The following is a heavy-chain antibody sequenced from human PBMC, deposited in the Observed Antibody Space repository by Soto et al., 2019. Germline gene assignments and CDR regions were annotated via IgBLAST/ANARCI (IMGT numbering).Heavy chain of an antibody. D-gene: IGHD3-3*01. V-gene: IGHV4-61*01. J-gene: IGHJ3*02. CDR3: ARAGGRITIFGVVQNAFDI. Sequence: SETLSLTCTVSGGSVSSGYYYWSWIRQPPGKGLEWIGYIYYSGTTNYNPSLKSRVTISVDTSKNQFSLKLSSVTAADTAVYYCARAGGRITIFGVVQNAFDIWGQGTMVTVSS. CDR2: IYYSGTT. CDR1: GGSVSSGYYY.